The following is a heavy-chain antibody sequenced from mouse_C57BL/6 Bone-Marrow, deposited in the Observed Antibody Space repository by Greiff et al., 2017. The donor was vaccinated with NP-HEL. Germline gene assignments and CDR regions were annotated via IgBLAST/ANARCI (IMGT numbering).Heavy chain of an antibody. V-gene: IGHV3-6*01. CDR1: GYSITSGYY. CDR2: ISYDGSN. D-gene: IGHD3-2*02. CDR3: AIDSSGYVPFDY. Sequence: EVKLQESGPGLVKPSQSLSLTCSVTGYSITSGYYWNWIRQFPGNKLEWMGYISYDGSNNYIPSFKNRITITRDTSKKQFFLKLNYVTTEDTATDYCAIDSSGYVPFDYWGQGTTLTVSS. J-gene: IGHJ2*01.